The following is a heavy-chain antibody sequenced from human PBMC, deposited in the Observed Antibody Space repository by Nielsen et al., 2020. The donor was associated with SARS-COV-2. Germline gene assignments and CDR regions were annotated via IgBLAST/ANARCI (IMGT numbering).Heavy chain of an antibody. J-gene: IGHJ4*02. CDR2: ISYDGSIK. V-gene: IGHV3-30*18. CDR3: TKGAQLGDY. D-gene: IGHD6-13*01. CDR1: GFTISRFG. Sequence: GESLKISCEASGFTISRFGMHWVRQVPGKGLEWVTFISYDGSIKYYADSVKGRFTISTDISKNTLYLQMNSLRAEDAGVYYCTKGAQLGDYWGQGTLVTVSS.